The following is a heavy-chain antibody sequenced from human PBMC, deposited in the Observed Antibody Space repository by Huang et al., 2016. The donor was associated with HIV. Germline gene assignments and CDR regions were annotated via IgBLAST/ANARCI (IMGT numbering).Heavy chain of an antibody. CDR1: GYTFTSYY. CDR3: ASGGYYDYVWGSYRLDY. Sequence: QVQLVQSGAEVKKPGASVKVSCKASGYTFTSYYMHWVRQAPGQGLEWRGIINPSGGSTSYAQKFQGRVTMTRDTSTSTVYMELSSLRSEDTAVYYCASGGYYDYVWGSYRLDYWGQGTLVTVSS. D-gene: IGHD3-16*02. J-gene: IGHJ4*02. CDR2: INPSGGST. V-gene: IGHV1-46*01.